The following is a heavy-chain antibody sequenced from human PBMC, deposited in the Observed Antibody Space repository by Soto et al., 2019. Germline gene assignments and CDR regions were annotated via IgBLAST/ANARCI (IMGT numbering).Heavy chain of an antibody. Sequence: SETLSLTCAVSGGSISSSNWWSWVRQPPGKGLEWIGEIYHSGSTNYNPSLKSRVFVSADMARNQFSLTLDSVTPADTAVYYCAREDMSGTYYFDYWGPGIQVTVSS. D-gene: IGHD1-26*01. CDR1: GGSISSSNW. CDR2: IYHSGST. V-gene: IGHV4-4*02. CDR3: AREDMSGTYYFDY. J-gene: IGHJ4*02.